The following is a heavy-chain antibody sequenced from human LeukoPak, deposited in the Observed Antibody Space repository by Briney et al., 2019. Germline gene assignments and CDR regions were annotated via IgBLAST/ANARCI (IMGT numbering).Heavy chain of an antibody. CDR1: GFTFSSSW. CDR3: ATREEGGIQL. CDR2: IKEDGSEK. Sequence: PGGSLRLSCAASGFTFSSSWMSWVRQAPGKGLEWVANIKEDGSEKCYVEPVKGRFSISRDNAKNSLYLQMNSLRVEDTAVYYCATREEGGIQLWGQGTLVTVSS. V-gene: IGHV3-7*01. J-gene: IGHJ4*02. D-gene: IGHD5-18*01.